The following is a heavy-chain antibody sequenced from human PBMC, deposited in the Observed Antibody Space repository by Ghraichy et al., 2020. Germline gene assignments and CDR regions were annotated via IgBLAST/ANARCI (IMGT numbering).Heavy chain of an antibody. V-gene: IGHV3-7*03. J-gene: IGHJ4*02. CDR2: INQDGSKK. CDR3: ARDSGDWTLDY. CDR1: GLTFTKYW. Sequence: GESLNISCAASGLTFTKYWMIWVRQAPGKGLEWVANINQDGSKKYYVDSVKGRFTISRDNAKNLLYLQMNSLRTEDTAMYYCARDSGDWTLDYWGQGTLVTVSS. D-gene: IGHD2-21*02.